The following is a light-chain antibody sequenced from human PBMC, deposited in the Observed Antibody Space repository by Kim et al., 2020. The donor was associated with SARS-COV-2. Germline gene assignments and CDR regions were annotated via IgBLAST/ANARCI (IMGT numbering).Light chain of an antibody. CDR2: LNCDGSH. Sequence: VKPNCSLGSGNSRNANAWHQQQPEKGPRCLMRLNCDGSHNAGDGIPDRFSCYSAGAERYPTNASHQSEEEADYYCQTSGTGEWVFGGGTQLTVL. J-gene: IGLJ3*02. V-gene: IGLV4-69*01. CDR3: QTSGTGEWV. CDR1: SGNSRNA.